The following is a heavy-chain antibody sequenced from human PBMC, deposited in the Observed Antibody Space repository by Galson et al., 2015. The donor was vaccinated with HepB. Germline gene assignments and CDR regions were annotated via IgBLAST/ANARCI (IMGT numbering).Heavy chain of an antibody. CDR3: TGYRSI. D-gene: IGHD6-13*01. V-gene: IGHV3-7*03. J-gene: IGHJ4*02. CDR2: IKEDGSER. Sequence: SLRLSCAASGFSFSNIWMGWVRQAPGKGPEWVGSIKEDGSERFYLDSGRGRFTISRDNTKNSVYLQMNNLGAEDTAVYYCTGYRSIWGQGTLVTVSS. CDR1: GFSFSNIW.